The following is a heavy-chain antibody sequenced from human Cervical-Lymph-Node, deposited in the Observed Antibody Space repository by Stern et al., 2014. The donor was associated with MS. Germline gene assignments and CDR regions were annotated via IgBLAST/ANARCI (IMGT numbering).Heavy chain of an antibody. J-gene: IGHJ3*02. D-gene: IGHD2-15*01. CDR3: ASGLLGSENAFDI. CDR1: GYTFTSYG. CDR2: ISAYNGNT. V-gene: IGHV1-18*01. Sequence: LQLEESGAEVKKPVASVKVSCKASGYTFTSYGISWVRQAPGQVLEWMGWISAYNGNTNDAQKLQGRVTMTTDTSTSTAYMELRSLSSDDTAVYYCASGLLGSENAFDIWGQGTMVTVSS.